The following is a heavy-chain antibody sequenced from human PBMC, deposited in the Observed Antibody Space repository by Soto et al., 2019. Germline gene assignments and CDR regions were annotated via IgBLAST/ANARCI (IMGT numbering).Heavy chain of an antibody. D-gene: IGHD6-13*01. CDR2: ISGSGGST. CDR3: AKFPSSSWYVFDY. Sequence: PGGSLRLSCAASGFTFSSYAMSWVRQAPGKGLEWVSAISGSGGSTYYADSVKGRFTISRDNSKNTLCLQMNSLRAEDTAVYYCAKFPSSSWYVFDYWGQGTLVTVSS. J-gene: IGHJ4*02. V-gene: IGHV3-23*01. CDR1: GFTFSSYA.